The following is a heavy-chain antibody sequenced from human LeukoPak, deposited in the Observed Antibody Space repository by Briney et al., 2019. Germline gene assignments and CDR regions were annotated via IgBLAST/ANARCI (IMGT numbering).Heavy chain of an antibody. J-gene: IGHJ4*02. CDR2: IYYSGST. Sequence: SETLSLTCTVSGGSISSYYWSWIRQPPGKGLEWIGYIYYSGSTNYNPSLKSRVTISVDTSKNQFSLKLSSVTAADTAVYYCARDRLQSNYFDYWGQGTLVTVSS. CDR1: GGSISSYY. D-gene: IGHD3-16*02. CDR3: ARDRLQSNYFDY. V-gene: IGHV4-59*08.